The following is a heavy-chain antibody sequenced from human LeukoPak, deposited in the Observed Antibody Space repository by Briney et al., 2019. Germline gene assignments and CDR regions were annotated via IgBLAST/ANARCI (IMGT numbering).Heavy chain of an antibody. J-gene: IGHJ2*01. V-gene: IGHV3-53*01. D-gene: IGHD3-9*01. Sequence: PGGSLRLSCAASGFTVSDSYINWVRQAPGKGLEWVSVIYAGGSIYHAESVEGRFTISRDISKNTVYLQMNNLRADDTAVYYCARYLDWLEYGWYFDLWGRGTLVTVSS. CDR1: GFTVSDSY. CDR3: ARYLDWLEYGWYFDL. CDR2: IYAGGSI.